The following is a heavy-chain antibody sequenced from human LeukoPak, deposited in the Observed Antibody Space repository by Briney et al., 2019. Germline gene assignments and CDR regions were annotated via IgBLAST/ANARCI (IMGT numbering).Heavy chain of an antibody. CDR1: GFTFSIYA. D-gene: IGHD2-2*01. Sequence: PGGSLRLSCSASGFTFSIYAMSWVRQAPGKGLEWVSSIGGSGSGYSTYYADSVKGRFTISRDNAKNSLYLQMNSLRAGDTAVYYCARLVVPAAKGGWFDPWGQGTLVTVSS. CDR2: IGGSGSGYST. V-gene: IGHV3-23*01. J-gene: IGHJ5*02. CDR3: ARLVVPAAKGGWFDP.